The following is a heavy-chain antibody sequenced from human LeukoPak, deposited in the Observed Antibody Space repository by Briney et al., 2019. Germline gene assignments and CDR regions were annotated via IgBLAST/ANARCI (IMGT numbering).Heavy chain of an antibody. CDR1: GYTFTGYY. V-gene: IGHV1-2*02. CDR3: ARDGRTYYQYYMDV. Sequence: ASVKVSCKASGYTFTGYYMHWVRQAPGQGLEWMGWINPNSGGTNYARKFQGRVTMTRDTSISTAYMELSRLRSDDTAVYYCARDGRTYYQYYMDVWGKGTTVTVSS. J-gene: IGHJ6*03. D-gene: IGHD3/OR15-3a*01. CDR2: INPNSGGT.